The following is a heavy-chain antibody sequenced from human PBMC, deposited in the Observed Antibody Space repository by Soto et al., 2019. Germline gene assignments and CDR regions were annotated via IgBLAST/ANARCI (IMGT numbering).Heavy chain of an antibody. J-gene: IGHJ5*02. V-gene: IGHV3-30*02. CDR2: IRYDGSHE. Sequence: GGSLRLSCAASGLTFINYAMHWVRQAPGKGLEWVAVIRYDGSHENYADSVKGRFTISRDNSKNILYLQMNSLRAEDTALYYCVGQLYSSGWAAVSPWGQGTLVTVSS. CDR3: VGQLYSSGWAAVSP. D-gene: IGHD6-19*01. CDR1: GLTFINYA.